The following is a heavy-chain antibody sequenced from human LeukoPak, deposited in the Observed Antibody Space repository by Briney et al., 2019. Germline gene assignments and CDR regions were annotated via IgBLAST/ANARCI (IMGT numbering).Heavy chain of an antibody. CDR3: ARFRGNDWYFDL. D-gene: IGHD4-23*01. Sequence: SETPSPTCSFSGDSINSHYWSWIRQPPGKGLEWIGQVYYSGSTDYNPSLKSRVTISVDTSKNEFSLKLNSVTTADTAVYYCARFRGNDWYFDLWGRGTLVSVSS. J-gene: IGHJ2*01. V-gene: IGHV4-59*11. CDR2: VYYSGST. CDR1: GDSINSHY.